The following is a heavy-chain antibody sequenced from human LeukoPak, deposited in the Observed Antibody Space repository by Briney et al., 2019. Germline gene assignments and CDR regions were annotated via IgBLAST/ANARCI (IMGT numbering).Heavy chain of an antibody. J-gene: IGHJ3*02. CDR3: ARQARDYDI. D-gene: IGHD3-16*01. CDR1: GDSISSSNYY. Sequence: SETLSLTCTVSGDSISSSNYYWGWLRQPPGKGLEWIRSISYRGSTYYNLSLKRRDTISADTSQNQLSLKPSSVTAADTAVYYCARQARDYDIWGQGTMVTVSS. CDR2: ISYRGST. V-gene: IGHV4-39*01.